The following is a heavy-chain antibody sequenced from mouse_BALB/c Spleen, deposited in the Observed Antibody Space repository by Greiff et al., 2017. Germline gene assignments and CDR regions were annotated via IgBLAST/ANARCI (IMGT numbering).Heavy chain of an antibody. V-gene: IGHV14-3*02. D-gene: IGHD1-1*01. Sequence: VQLQQSGAELVKPGASVKLSCTASGFNIKDTYMHWVKQRPEQGLEWIGRIDPANGNTKYDPKFQGKATITADTSSNTAYLQLSSLTSEDTAVYYCALIYYYGSSPGGTNYWGQGTTLTVSS. CDR2: IDPANGNT. CDR3: ALIYYYGSSPGGTNY. J-gene: IGHJ2*01. CDR1: GFNIKDTY.